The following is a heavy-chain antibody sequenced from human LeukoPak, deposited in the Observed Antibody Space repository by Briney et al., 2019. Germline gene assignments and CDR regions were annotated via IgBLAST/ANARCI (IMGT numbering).Heavy chain of an antibody. J-gene: IGHJ3*02. CDR2: ISWNSGSI. CDR1: GFTFDDYA. V-gene: IGHV3-9*01. Sequence: PGRSLRLSCAASGFTFDDYAMHWVRQAPGKGLEWVSGISWNSGSIGYADSVKGRFTISRDNAKNSLYLQMNSLRAEDTALYYCAKDMRLAYILTGSDVFDIWGQGTTVTVSS. D-gene: IGHD3-9*01. CDR3: AKDMRLAYILTGSDVFDI.